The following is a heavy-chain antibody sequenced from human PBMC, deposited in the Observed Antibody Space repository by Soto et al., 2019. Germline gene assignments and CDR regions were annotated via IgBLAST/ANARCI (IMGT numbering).Heavy chain of an antibody. Sequence: EVQLLESGGGLVQPGGSLRLACAASGFTFSSYAMSWVRQAPGKGLEWVSAISGSGGTTYYTDSVEGRFTLSRDNSKNTLYLQMNGLRAEDTAVYSCAKSGVVAATRFPPGYFQHWGRGTLVTVSS. V-gene: IGHV3-23*01. CDR3: AKSGVVAATRFPPGYFQH. D-gene: IGHD2-15*01. CDR2: ISGSGGTT. CDR1: GFTFSSYA. J-gene: IGHJ1*01.